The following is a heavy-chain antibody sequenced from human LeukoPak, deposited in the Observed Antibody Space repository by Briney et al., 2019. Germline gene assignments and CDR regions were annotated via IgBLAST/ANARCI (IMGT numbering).Heavy chain of an antibody. J-gene: IGHJ5*02. Sequence: PSETLSLTCIVSGGSISSYYWSWIRQPPGKGLEWIGYIYYSGSTNYNPSHKSRVTISVDTSKNQFSLKLSSVTAADTAVYYCARGQATIDSNWFDPWGQGTLVTVSS. CDR2: IYYSGST. V-gene: IGHV4-59*01. CDR3: ARGQATIDSNWFDP. D-gene: IGHD5-12*01. CDR1: GGSISSYY.